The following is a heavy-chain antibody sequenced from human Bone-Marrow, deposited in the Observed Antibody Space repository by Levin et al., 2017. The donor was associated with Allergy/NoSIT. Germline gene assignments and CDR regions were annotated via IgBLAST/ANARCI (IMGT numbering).Heavy chain of an antibody. CDR1: GFTVSNNY. J-gene: IGHJ4*02. CDR2: IYSGGST. D-gene: IGHD1-14*01. V-gene: IGHV3-66*02. Sequence: GESLKISCVVSGFTVSNNYMSWVRQAPGKGLEWVSVIYSGGSTYYADSVKGRLTISRDNSKNTVYLQMTSLRAEDTAVYYCARLDLITGIDYWGQGTLVTVSS. CDR3: ARLDLITGIDY.